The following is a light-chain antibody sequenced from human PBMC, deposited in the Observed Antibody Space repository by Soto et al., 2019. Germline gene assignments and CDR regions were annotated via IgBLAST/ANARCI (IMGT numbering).Light chain of an antibody. J-gene: IGKJ5*01. CDR1: QSVSTN. CDR2: GAS. Sequence: EIVMTQSPATLSVPPGERATLSCRASQSVSTNFAWYQQRPGQAPRLLFYGASIRATAVPARFTASVSGTEFTLTISSLQSEDFAVYYCQQYGSSPPITFGQGTRLEIK. V-gene: IGKV3-15*01. CDR3: QQYGSSPPIT.